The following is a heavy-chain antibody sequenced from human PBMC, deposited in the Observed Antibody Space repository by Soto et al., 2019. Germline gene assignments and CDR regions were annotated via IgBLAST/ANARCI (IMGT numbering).Heavy chain of an antibody. CDR2: ISHDGTGK. CDR1: GFTFSDYA. D-gene: IGHD3-22*01. Sequence: GGSLRLSCEASGFTFSDYAIHWVRQAPGKGLKWVAVISHDGTGKYYADSMNGRLTISRDGSKNTVYLQVDTVRADDTAMYFCARTYYYGSSDYYGPRDYYYGMDVWGQGTTVTVSS. V-gene: IGHV3-30-3*01. J-gene: IGHJ6*02. CDR3: ARTYYYGSSDYYGPRDYYYGMDV.